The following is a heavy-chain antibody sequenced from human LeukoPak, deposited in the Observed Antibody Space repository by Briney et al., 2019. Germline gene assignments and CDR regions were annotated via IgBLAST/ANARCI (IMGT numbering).Heavy chain of an antibody. CDR3: ARGYSYGYRIDY. CDR2: INSDGSNT. J-gene: IGHJ4*02. Sequence: GGSLRLSCATSGFTFSSYWMHWVRQAPGKGLVWVSRINSDGSNTSYADSVKGRFTISRDNAKRTLYLQMNSLRAEDTAVYYCARGYSYGYRIDYWGQGTLVTVSS. CDR1: GFTFSSYW. D-gene: IGHD5-18*01. V-gene: IGHV3-74*01.